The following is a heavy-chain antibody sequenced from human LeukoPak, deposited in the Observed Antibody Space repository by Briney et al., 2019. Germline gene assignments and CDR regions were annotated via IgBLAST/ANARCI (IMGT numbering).Heavy chain of an antibody. CDR2: INHSGST. V-gene: IGHV4-34*01. J-gene: IGHJ5*02. D-gene: IGHD2-21*02. Sequence: SETLSLTCAVYGGSFSGYYWSWIRQPPGKGLEWIGEINHSGSTNYNPSLKSRVTISVDTSKNQFSLKLSSVTAADTAVYYCARRSYCGGDCYINWFDPWGQGTLVTVS. CDR1: GGSFSGYY. CDR3: ARRSYCGGDCYINWFDP.